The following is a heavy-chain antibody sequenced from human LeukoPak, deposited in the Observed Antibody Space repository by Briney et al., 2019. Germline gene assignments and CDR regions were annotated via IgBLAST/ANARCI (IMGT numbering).Heavy chain of an antibody. J-gene: IGHJ3*02. CDR3: ARDGCSGGSCYSEAFDI. CDR2: IIPILGIA. Sequence: GSSVKVSCKASGGTFSSYAISWVRQAPGQGLEWMGRIIPILGIANYAQKFQGRVTITADKSTSTAYMELSSLRSEDTAVYYCARDGCSGGSCYSEAFDIWGQGTMVTVSS. V-gene: IGHV1-69*04. CDR1: GGTFSSYA. D-gene: IGHD2-15*01.